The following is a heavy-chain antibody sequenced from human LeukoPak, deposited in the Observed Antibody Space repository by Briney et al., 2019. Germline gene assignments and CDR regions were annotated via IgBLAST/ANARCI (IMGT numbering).Heavy chain of an antibody. J-gene: IGHJ4*02. D-gene: IGHD4-11*01. CDR2: INPNSGGT. CDR1: GYTFTGYY. V-gene: IGHV1-2*02. CDR3: ARWMTTVITPDY. Sequence: GASVKVSCKASGYTFTGYYMHWVRQAPGQGLEWMGWINPNSGGTNYAQKFQGRVTMTRDTSVSTAYMELSRLRSDDTAVYYCARWMTTVITPDYWGQGTLVTVSS.